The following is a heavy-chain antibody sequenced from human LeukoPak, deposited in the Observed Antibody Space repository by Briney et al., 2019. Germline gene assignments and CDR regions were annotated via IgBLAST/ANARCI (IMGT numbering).Heavy chain of an antibody. CDR1: GFTFGNYD. Sequence: GGSLRLSCAVSGFTFGNYDMTWVRQAPGKGLEWVSGISGSHYNTYYADSVKGRFTISRDNSENTLYLQMNSLRAEDTAVYYCAKGDSGLDYWGQGTLVTVSS. J-gene: IGHJ4*02. D-gene: IGHD5-12*01. CDR2: ISGSHYNT. CDR3: AKGDSGLDY. V-gene: IGHV3-23*01.